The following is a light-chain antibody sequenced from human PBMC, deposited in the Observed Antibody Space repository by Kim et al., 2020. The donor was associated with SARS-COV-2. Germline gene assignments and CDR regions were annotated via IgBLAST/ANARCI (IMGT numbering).Light chain of an antibody. CDR3: LQYKSYSLT. J-gene: IGKJ4*01. CDR1: QRIGDL. V-gene: IGKV1-5*01. Sequence: DIQLTQSPSTLSASVGGTVTITCRASQRIGDLLAWYQEKPGKAPKLLIYDASRLESGVPSRFSGSGSGTEFTLTISNLQTDDFATYSCLQYKSYSLTFGGGTKVDIK. CDR2: DAS.